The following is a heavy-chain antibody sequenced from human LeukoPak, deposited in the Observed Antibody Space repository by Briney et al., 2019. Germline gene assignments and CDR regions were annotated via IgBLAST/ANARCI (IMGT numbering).Heavy chain of an antibody. CDR3: ARTYYGSGSLYYYYYYVDV. CDR1: GGSIRSYY. V-gene: IGHV4-59*01. J-gene: IGHJ6*03. D-gene: IGHD3-10*01. Sequence: PSETLSLTCTVSGGSIRSYYWSWIRQPPGKGLEWIGYVHYSRSTNYNPSLKSRVTISVDTSKNQFSLKLSSVTAADAAVYYCARTYYGSGSLYYYYYYVDVWGKGTTVTVSS. CDR2: VHYSRST.